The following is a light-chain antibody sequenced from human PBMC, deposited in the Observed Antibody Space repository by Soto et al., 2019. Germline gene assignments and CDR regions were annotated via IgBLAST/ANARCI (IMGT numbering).Light chain of an antibody. CDR2: AAS. Sequence: DIQMTQSPSSLSASVGDRVTITCRASQSISSYLNWYQQKPGTAPKLLIYAASSLQSEVPSRFSGSGSGTDFTLTISSLQPEDFAGYFCQQSYSAPYTFGQGTKLEIK. J-gene: IGKJ2*01. CDR1: QSISSY. CDR3: QQSYSAPYT. V-gene: IGKV1-39*01.